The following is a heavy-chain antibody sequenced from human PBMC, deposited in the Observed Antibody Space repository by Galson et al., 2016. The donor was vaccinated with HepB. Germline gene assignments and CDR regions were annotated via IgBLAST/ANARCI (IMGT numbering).Heavy chain of an antibody. V-gene: IGHV3-23*01. D-gene: IGHD6-19*01. CDR1: GLTFSSYG. CDR3: AKAPSGWSYYFDY. Sequence: SLRLSCAASGLTFSSYGMSWVRQAPGKGLEWVSTMSGSGGTTYYADSVKGRFTISRGNSRNTVFLQMNSLTAEDTAVYYCAKAPSGWSYYFDYWGQGILVTVSS. CDR2: MSGSGGTT. J-gene: IGHJ4*02.